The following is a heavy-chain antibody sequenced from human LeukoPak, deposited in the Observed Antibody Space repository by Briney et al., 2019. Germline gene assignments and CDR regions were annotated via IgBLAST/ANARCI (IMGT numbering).Heavy chain of an antibody. D-gene: IGHD4-17*01. J-gene: IGHJ4*02. V-gene: IGHV4-34*01. CDR1: GGSFSGYY. Sequence: PSETLSLTCAVYGGSFSGYYWSWIRQPPGKGLEWIGEINHSGSTNYDPSLKSRVTISVDTSKNRFSLKLSSVTAADTAVYYCAVTVTTNFGLLYYFDYWGQGTLVTVSS. CDR2: INHSGST. CDR3: AVTVTTNFGLLYYFDY.